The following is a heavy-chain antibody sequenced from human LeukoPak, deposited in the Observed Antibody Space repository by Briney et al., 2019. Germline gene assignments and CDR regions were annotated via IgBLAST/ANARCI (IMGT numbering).Heavy chain of an antibody. Sequence: GGSLRLSCAASGFTFNKYAMSWVSQAPGMGLEWLSYVSGSGGATYYADSVKGRFTISRDNSKNTVYLQMGSLRAEDTAVYYCAKNRGGTYKYYMDVWGNGTMVTVSS. CDR1: GFTFNKYA. D-gene: IGHD1-1*01. CDR2: VSGSGGAT. V-gene: IGHV3-23*01. CDR3: AKNRGGTYKYYMDV. J-gene: IGHJ6*03.